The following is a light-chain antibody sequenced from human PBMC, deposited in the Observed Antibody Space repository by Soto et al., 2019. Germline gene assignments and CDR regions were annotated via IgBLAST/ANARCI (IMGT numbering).Light chain of an antibody. V-gene: IGLV2-14*01. CDR2: DVS. Sequence: QSALTQPASVSGSPGQSITISCTGTSSDVGGYDYVSWYQQHPGKAPELMIYDVSNRPSGVSDRFSGSKSGNTASRTISGLQTEDEADYYCSSYTSSSTVVKFGGGTKLTV. J-gene: IGLJ2*01. CDR3: SSYTSSSTVVK. CDR1: SSDVGGYDY.